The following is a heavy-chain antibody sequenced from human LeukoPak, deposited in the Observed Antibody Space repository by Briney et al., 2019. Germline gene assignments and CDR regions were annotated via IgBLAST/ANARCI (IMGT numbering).Heavy chain of an antibody. V-gene: IGHV3-74*01. CDR2: IHSDEITT. CDR1: GFSFSSYW. CDR3: ARVLLSGYSYAEYYFDY. Sequence: GGSLRLSCAASGFSFSSYWMHWVRQAPGKGLVWVAHIHSDEITTAYADSVKGRFTISRDNSKNTLYLQMNSLRAEDTAVYYCARVLLSGYSYAEYYFDYWGQGTLVTVSS. D-gene: IGHD5-18*01. J-gene: IGHJ4*02.